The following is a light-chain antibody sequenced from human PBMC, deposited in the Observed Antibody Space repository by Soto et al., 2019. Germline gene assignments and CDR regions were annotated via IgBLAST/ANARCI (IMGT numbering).Light chain of an antibody. CDR2: VAA. CDR1: QSVSSN. V-gene: IGKV3-15*01. J-gene: IGKJ2*01. CDR3: QQYNNWPPMYT. Sequence: EIVMTQSPATLSVSPGERATLSCRASQSVSSNLACYQQKPGHAPRLLIYVAATRASGIPVRFSGSGSGTEFTLTISSLQSEDFAVYYCQQYNNWPPMYTFGQGTKLESK.